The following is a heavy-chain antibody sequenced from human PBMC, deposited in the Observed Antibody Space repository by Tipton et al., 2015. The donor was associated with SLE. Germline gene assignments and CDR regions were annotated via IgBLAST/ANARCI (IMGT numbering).Heavy chain of an antibody. V-gene: IGHV4-61*02. D-gene: IGHD3-3*01. Sequence: TLSLTCTVSGGSISSGSYYWSWIRQPAGKGLEWIGRIYTSGSTNYNPSLKSRATISVDTSKNQFSLKLSSVTAADTAVHYCARGFLEWLFDDAFDIWGQGTMVTVSS. J-gene: IGHJ3*02. CDR3: ARGFLEWLFDDAFDI. CDR2: IYTSGST. CDR1: GGSISSGSYY.